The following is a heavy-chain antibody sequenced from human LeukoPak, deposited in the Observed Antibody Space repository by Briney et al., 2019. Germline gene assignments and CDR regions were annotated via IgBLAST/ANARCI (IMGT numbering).Heavy chain of an antibody. Sequence: HSGGSLRLSCAASGFTFSSYAMNWVRQAPGKGLEWVSYISGSSSTIYYADSVKGRFTVSRDNAKNSLSLQMNSLRAEDTAVYYCAHLSRLGELHGSWGQGTLVTVSS. D-gene: IGHD3-16*01. J-gene: IGHJ5*02. CDR3: AHLSRLGELHGS. V-gene: IGHV3-48*01. CDR1: GFTFSSYA. CDR2: ISGSSSTI.